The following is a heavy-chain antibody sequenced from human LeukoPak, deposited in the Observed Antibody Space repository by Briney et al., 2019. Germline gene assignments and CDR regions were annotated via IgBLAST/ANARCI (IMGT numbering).Heavy chain of an antibody. D-gene: IGHD4-11*01. CDR1: GGSISSSNW. CDR2: IYHSGST. Sequence: SETLSLTCAVSGGSISSSNWWSWVRQPPGKGLEWIGEIYHSGSTNYNPSLKSRVTISVDTSKNQFSLKLSSVTAADTAVYYCARQQGLQNLNFDYWGQGTLVTVSS. CDR3: ARQQGLQNLNFDY. V-gene: IGHV4-4*02. J-gene: IGHJ4*02.